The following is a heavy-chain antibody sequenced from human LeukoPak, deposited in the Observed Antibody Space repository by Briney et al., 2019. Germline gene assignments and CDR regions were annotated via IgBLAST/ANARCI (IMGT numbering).Heavy chain of an antibody. CDR2: ISGSGGST. V-gene: IGHV3-23*01. Sequence: PGGSLRLSCAASGFTFSSYAMSWVRQAPGKGLEWVSAISGSGGSTYYADSVKGRFTISRDNSKNTLYLQMNSLRAEDTAVYYCASNPPSSSWSPTYYFDYWGQGTLVTVSS. CDR3: ASNPPSSSWSPTYYFDY. J-gene: IGHJ4*02. D-gene: IGHD6-13*01. CDR1: GFTFSSYA.